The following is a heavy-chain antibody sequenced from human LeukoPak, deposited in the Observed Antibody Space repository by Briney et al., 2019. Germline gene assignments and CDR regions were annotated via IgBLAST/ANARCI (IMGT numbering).Heavy chain of an antibody. D-gene: IGHD6-13*01. CDR3: ARENGYSSRGFDY. J-gene: IGHJ4*02. CDR2: IYYSGST. V-gene: IGHV4-39*07. Sequence: SETLSLTCTVSGGSISSSSYYWGWIRQPPGKGLEWIGSIYYSGSTYCNPSLKSRVTISVDTSKNQFSLKLSSVTAADTAVYYCARENGYSSRGFDYWGQGTLVTVSS. CDR1: GGSISSSSYY.